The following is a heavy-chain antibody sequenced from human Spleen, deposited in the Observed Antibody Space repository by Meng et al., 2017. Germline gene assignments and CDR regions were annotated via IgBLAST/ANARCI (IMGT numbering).Heavy chain of an antibody. V-gene: IGHV1-69*05. Sequence: SVMVSCKASGGTFNNYAISWVRQPPGQGLQWMGGIIPIFGTANYAQDFQGRVTITTGESTSTAYMQLSSLRSDDTAVDYCATVRFQYGSGRQYCLFDYWGQGTLVTVSS. D-gene: IGHD3-10*01. CDR3: ATVRFQYGSGRQYCLFDY. CDR2: IIPIFGTA. J-gene: IGHJ4*02. CDR1: GGTFNNYA.